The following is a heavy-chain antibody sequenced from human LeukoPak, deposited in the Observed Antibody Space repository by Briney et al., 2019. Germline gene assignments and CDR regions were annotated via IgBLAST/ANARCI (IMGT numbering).Heavy chain of an antibody. CDR3: AQGTRYSYFDY. CDR2: IYYSGST. D-gene: IGHD5-18*01. CDR1: GGSISSGDYY. Sequence: PSETLSLTCTVSGGSISSGDYYWSWIRQPPGKGLEWIGYIYYSGSTYYNPSLKSRVTISVDTSKNQFSLKLSSVTAADTAVYYCAQGTRYSYFDYWGQGTLVTVSS. V-gene: IGHV4-30-4*08. J-gene: IGHJ4*02.